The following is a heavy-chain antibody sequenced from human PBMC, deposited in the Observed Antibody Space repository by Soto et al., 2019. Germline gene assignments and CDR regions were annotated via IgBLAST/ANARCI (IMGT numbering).Heavy chain of an antibody. D-gene: IGHD5-12*01. CDR1: GFTFSDYY. J-gene: IGHJ4*02. V-gene: IGHV3-11*01. CDR2: ISSSGSTI. Sequence: QVQLVESGGGLVKPGGSLRLSCAASGFTFSDYYMSWIRQAPGKGLEWVSYISSSGSTIYYADSVKGRFTISRDNAKNSLYRQMNSLRAEDPAVYDCASWGFHGYDYAPPNFDYWGQGTLVTVS. CDR3: ASWGFHGYDYAPPNFDY.